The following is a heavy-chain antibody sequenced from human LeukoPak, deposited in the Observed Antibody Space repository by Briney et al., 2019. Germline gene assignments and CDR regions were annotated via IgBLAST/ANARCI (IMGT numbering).Heavy chain of an antibody. J-gene: IGHJ4*02. CDR2: INPNSGGT. D-gene: IGHD6-6*01. CDR1: GYTFTGYY. V-gene: IGHV1-2*02. CDR3: VRDQYSSSSSDS. Sequence: ASVKVSCKASGYTFTGYYIHWVRQAPGQGLEWMGWINPNSGGTNYAQKFQGRVTMTRDTSISTAYMELSRLRSDDTAVYYCVRDQYSSSSSDSWGQGTLVTVSS.